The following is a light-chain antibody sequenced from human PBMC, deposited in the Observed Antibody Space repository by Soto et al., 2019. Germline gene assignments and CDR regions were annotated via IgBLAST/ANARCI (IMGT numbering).Light chain of an antibody. CDR3: LQHNNYPRT. CDR1: QGIRSD. V-gene: IGKV1-17*01. J-gene: IGKJ1*01. Sequence: DIQMTQSPSSLSASVGDGVTITCRASQGIRSDLGWYQQKPGKAPKRLIYAVSSLQSGVPSRFSGSGSGTEFTLTISSLQPEDFATYYCLQHNNYPRTFGQGTKVDIK. CDR2: AVS.